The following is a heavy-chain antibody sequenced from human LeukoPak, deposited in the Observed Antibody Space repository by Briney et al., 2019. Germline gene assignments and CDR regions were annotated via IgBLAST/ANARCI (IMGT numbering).Heavy chain of an antibody. CDR2: INSDGSST. V-gene: IGHV3-74*01. D-gene: IGHD6-19*01. CDR3: AIDSSGWTTFDY. J-gene: IGHJ4*02. Sequence: GGSLRLSCAASGFTFSSYWMHWVRQAPGKGPVWVSRINSDGSSTSYADSVKGRFTISRDNAKNTLYLQMNSLRAEDTAVYYCAIDSSGWTTFDYWGQGTLVTVSS. CDR1: GFTFSSYW.